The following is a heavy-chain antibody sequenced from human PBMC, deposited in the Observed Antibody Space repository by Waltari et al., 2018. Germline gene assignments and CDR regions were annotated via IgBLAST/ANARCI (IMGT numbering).Heavy chain of an antibody. J-gene: IGHJ6*02. CDR2: ISGDSVST. CDR1: GLTFSTYA. D-gene: IGHD3-3*01. CDR3: AKGHSGSPTIFGVVYYGMDV. Sequence: EVQLLDSGGGLVQPGGSLRLSCVASGLTFSTYAMSLVRQAPGKGLEWVSSISGDSVSTYYADSVRGRFTIYRDNSKKTVYLQMYSLRAEDRAVYYCAKGHSGSPTIFGVVYYGMDVWGQGTTVTVSS. V-gene: IGHV3-23*01.